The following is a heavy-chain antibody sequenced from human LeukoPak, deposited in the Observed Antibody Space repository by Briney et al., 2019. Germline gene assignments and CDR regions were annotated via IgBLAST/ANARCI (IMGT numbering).Heavy chain of an antibody. CDR3: ARGSHYYDSSGHPREDY. J-gene: IGHJ4*02. CDR1: GYTFTSYG. Sequence: ASAKVSCKASGYTFTSYGISWVRQAPGQGLEWMGWISAYNGNTNYAQKLQGRVTMTTDTSTSTAYMELRSLRSDDTAVYYCARGSHYYDSSGHPREDYWGQGTLVTVSS. V-gene: IGHV1-18*01. D-gene: IGHD3-22*01. CDR2: ISAYNGNT.